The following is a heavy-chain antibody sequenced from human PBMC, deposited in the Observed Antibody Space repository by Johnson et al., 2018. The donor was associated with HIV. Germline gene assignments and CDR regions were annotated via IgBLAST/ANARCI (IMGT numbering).Heavy chain of an antibody. CDR3: ARNSGNGLVLRGDAFDI. J-gene: IGHJ3*02. D-gene: IGHD2-8*01. V-gene: IGHV3-23*04. CDR2: ISGSGGST. Sequence: VQLVESGGGLVQPGRSLRLSCAASGFTFSSYAMHWVRQAPGKGLEWVSAISGSGGSTYYADSVKGRFTISRDNAKNSLYLQMNSLRPEETAVYYCARNSGNGLVLRGDAFDIWGQGTMVTVSS. CDR1: GFTFSSYA.